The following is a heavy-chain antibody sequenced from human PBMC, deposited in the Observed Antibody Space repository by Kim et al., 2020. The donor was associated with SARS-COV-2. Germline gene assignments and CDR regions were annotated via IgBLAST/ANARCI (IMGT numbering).Heavy chain of an antibody. CDR1: GGSFSGYY. J-gene: IGHJ4*02. CDR3: ARGVEMAHNTELDY. D-gene: IGHD2-15*01. V-gene: IGHV4-34*01. CDR2: INHSGST. Sequence: SETLSLTCAVYGGSFSGYYWSWIRQPPGKGLEWIGEINHSGSTNYNPSLKSRVTISVDTSKNQFSLKLSSVTAADTAVYYCARGVEMAHNTELDYWGQGTLVTVSS.